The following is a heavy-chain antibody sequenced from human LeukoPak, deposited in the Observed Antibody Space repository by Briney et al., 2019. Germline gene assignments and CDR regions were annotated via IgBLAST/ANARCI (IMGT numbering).Heavy chain of an antibody. CDR1: GFTFSSYW. V-gene: IGHV3-7*03. CDR3: ARAANTAWYNWFDP. Sequence: GGSLRLSCAASGFTFSSYWMSWVRQAPGKGLEWVANIKQDGSEKYYVDSVKGRFTVSRDNAKNSLYLQMNSLRAEDTAVYYCARAANTAWYNWFDPWGQGTLVTVSS. CDR2: IKQDGSEK. J-gene: IGHJ5*02. D-gene: IGHD4/OR15-4a*01.